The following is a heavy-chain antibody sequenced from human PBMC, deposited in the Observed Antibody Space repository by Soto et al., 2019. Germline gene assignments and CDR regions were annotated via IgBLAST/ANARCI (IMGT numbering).Heavy chain of an antibody. Sequence: PSETLALTCAVYDGSFSGDCWSWIRQPPGKGLELIGEINHSGSTNYNPSLKSRVTISVDTSKNQVSLKLISVTAAYTTVYYFARGRAAAGSWLSWFDPWGEAPL. J-gene: IGHJ5*02. CDR1: DGSFSGDC. D-gene: IGHD6-13*01. CDR2: INHSGST. CDR3: ARGRAAAGSWLSWFDP. V-gene: IGHV4-34*01.